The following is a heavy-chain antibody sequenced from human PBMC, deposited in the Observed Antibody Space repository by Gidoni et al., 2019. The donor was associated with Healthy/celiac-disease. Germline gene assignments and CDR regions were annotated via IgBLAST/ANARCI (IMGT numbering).Heavy chain of an antibody. CDR2: IKKDGSEK. Sequence: EVQLVESGGGLVQPGGSLRLSCAASGFTFSSYWMIWVRTAPGKGLEWMANIKKDGSEKYYVDSVKGRFTISRDNAKNSLYLQMNSLRAEDTAVDYCARDNQLLSYGMDVWGQGTTVTVSS. CDR1: GFTFSSYW. J-gene: IGHJ6*02. CDR3: ARDNQLLSYGMDV. V-gene: IGHV3-7*01. D-gene: IGHD2-2*01.